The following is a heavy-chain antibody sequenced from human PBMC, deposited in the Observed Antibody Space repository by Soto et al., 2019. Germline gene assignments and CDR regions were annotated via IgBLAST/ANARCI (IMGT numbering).Heavy chain of an antibody. Sequence: LSLTCAVYGGSFSGYYWSWIRQPPGKGLEWIGEINHSGSTNYNPSLKSRVTISVDTSKNQFSLKLSSVTAADTAVYYCARRPYYYDSSGYYYFDYWGKGTLVTAPQ. CDR1: GGSFSGYY. CDR2: INHSGST. D-gene: IGHD3-22*01. CDR3: ARRPYYYDSSGYYYFDY. V-gene: IGHV4-34*01. J-gene: IGHJ4*02.